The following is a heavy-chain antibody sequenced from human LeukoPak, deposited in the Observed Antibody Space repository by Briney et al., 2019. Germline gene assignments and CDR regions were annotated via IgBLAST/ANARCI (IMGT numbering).Heavy chain of an antibody. J-gene: IGHJ3*01. V-gene: IGHV3-64*02. CDR3: ARVPRPCGASTSCQGAFDV. CDR2: ISYNGGSA. CDR1: GFTFSNYA. D-gene: IGHD2-2*01. Sequence: TGGSLRLSCAASGFTFSNYARSWVRQAPGKGLEYISTISYNGGSANYADSVKGRFTISRDNSKNTLYLQVGSLRDEDMAVHYCARVPRPCGASTSCQGAFDVWGQRTMVTVSS.